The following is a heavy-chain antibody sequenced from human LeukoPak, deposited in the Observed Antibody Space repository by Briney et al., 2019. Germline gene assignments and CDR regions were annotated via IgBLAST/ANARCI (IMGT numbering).Heavy chain of an antibody. CDR2: IYYSGST. D-gene: IGHD5-24*01. CDR3: ARFSDGYSLGGYYFDY. V-gene: IGHV4-59*08. Sequence: PSETLSLTCTVSGGSISSYYWSWIRQPPGKGLEWIGYIYYSGSTNYNPSLKSRVTISVDTSKNQFSLKLSSVTAADTAVYYCARFSDGYSLGGYYFDYWGQGTLVTVSS. J-gene: IGHJ4*02. CDR1: GGSISSYY.